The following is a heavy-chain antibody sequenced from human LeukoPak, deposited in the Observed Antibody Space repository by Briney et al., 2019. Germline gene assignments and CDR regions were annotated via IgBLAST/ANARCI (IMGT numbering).Heavy chain of an antibody. Sequence: GGSLRLSCAASGFTATSRFTFTKAWMSWVRQAPGKGLDFVSSISSSSSYIYYADSVKGRFTISRDNAKNSLYLQMNSLRAEDTAVYYCARDRGSGWYHYFDYWGQGTLVTVSS. CDR1: GFTATSRFTFTKAW. V-gene: IGHV3-21*01. CDR2: ISSSSSYI. CDR3: ARDRGSGWYHYFDY. J-gene: IGHJ4*02. D-gene: IGHD6-19*01.